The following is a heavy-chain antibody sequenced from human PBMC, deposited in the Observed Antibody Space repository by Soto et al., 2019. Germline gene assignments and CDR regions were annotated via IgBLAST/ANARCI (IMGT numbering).Heavy chain of an antibody. J-gene: IGHJ3*02. V-gene: IGHV1-24*01. Sequence: ASVKVSCKVSGYTLTELSMHWVRQAPGKGLEWMGGFDPEDGETIYAQKFQGRVTMTEDTSTDTAYMELSSLRSEDTAVYYCATPQPYYCSSTSCHRRVDAFDIWGQGTMVTVSS. CDR1: GYTLTELS. CDR2: FDPEDGET. D-gene: IGHD2-2*01. CDR3: ATPQPYYCSSTSCHRRVDAFDI.